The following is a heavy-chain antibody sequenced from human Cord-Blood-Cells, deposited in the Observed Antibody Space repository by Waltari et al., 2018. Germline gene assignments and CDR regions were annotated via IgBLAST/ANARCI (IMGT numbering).Heavy chain of an antibody. CDR3: ATEDGLLTAAAGTFGY. V-gene: IGHV1-24*01. D-gene: IGHD6-13*01. J-gene: IGHJ4*02. CDR1: GYTLTEVS. CDR2: FAPEDGET. Sequence: QVQLVQSGAEVKKPGASVKVSCKVSGYTLTEVSMHWVRQAPGKGLEWMGGFAPEDGETIYAQKVQGRVTMTEETSTDTAYMELSSLRSEDTAVYYCATEDGLLTAAAGTFGYWGQGTLVTVSS.